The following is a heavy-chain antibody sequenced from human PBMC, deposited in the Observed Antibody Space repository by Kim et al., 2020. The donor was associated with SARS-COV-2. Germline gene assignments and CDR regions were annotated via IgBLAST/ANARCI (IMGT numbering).Heavy chain of an antibody. CDR1: GFTLRGYA. D-gene: IGHD1-7*01. Sequence: GWSLRLSCTASGFTLRGYAMNWIRQAPAKGLEWVSAIHGAGIRTYYADSVRGRFTISRDNSRSTVSLQMNSLRVEDTAVYYCARIPNYANYPNWFDPWGRGTLVTVSS. CDR2: IHGAGIRT. J-gene: IGHJ5*02. CDR3: ARIPNYANYPNWFDP. V-gene: IGHV3-23*05.